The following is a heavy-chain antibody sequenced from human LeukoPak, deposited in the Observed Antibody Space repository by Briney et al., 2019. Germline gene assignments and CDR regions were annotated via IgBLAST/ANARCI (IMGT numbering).Heavy chain of an antibody. D-gene: IGHD5-24*01. J-gene: IGHJ3*02. CDR2: IYYSGST. CDR3: ARRESAFDI. Sequence: LSETLSLTCTVSGGSISSYYWSWIRQPPGKGLEWIGYIYYSGSTNYNPSLKSRVTISVDTSKNQFSLKLSSVTAADTAVYYCARRESAFDIWGQGTMVTVSS. CDR1: GGSISSYY. V-gene: IGHV4-59*01.